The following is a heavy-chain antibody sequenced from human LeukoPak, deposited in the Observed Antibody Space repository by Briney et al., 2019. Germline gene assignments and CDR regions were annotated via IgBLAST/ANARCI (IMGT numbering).Heavy chain of an antibody. CDR3: AKDLTRVFYYYYGMDV. V-gene: IGHV3-30*18. Sequence: GGSLRLSCAASGFTFSTHGMHWVRQAPGKGLEWVAVISYDESNKYYADSIKGRFTISRDNSKNTLYLQMNSLRAEDTAVYYCAKDLTRVFYYYYGMDVWGQGATATVSS. J-gene: IGHJ6*02. CDR1: GFTFSTHG. CDR2: ISYDESNK. D-gene: IGHD7-27*01.